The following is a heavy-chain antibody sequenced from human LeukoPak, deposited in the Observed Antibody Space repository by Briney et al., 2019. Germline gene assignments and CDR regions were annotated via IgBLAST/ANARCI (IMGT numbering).Heavy chain of an antibody. CDR3: AKATYCSSTSCSNFDY. J-gene: IGHJ4*02. V-gene: IGHV3-23*01. Sequence: GGSLRLSCAASGFTFSSYAMSWVRQAPGKGLEWVSAISGSGGSTYYADSVKGRFTISRDNSKNTLYLQMNSLRAEDTAVYYCAKATYCSSTSCSNFDYWGQGTLVTVSS. D-gene: IGHD2-2*01. CDR1: GFTFSSYA. CDR2: ISGSGGST.